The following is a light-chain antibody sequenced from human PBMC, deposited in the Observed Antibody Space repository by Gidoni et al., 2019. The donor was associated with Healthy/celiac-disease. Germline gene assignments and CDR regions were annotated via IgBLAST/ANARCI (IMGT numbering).Light chain of an antibody. CDR1: SSDVGGYNY. CDR2: EVS. CDR3: SSYAGSNNLV. J-gene: IGLJ2*01. V-gene: IGLV2-8*01. Sequence: QSALTQPPSASGSPGQSVTISCTGTSSDVGGYNYDSRYQQHPGKAPKLMIYEVSKRPSGVPERFSGSKSGNTASLTVSGLQAEDEADYYCSSYAGSNNLVFGGGTKLTVL.